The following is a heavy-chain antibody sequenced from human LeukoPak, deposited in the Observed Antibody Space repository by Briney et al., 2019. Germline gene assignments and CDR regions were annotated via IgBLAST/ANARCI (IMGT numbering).Heavy chain of an antibody. D-gene: IGHD2-15*01. V-gene: IGHV3-21*01. J-gene: IGHJ6*03. CDR2: ISSSSSYI. Sequence: GGSLRVSCAGSGFTFIRYSMNWVRPAPGKGLEGVSSISSSSSYIYYADSVKGRFTISRDNAKNSLYLQMNSLRAEDTAVYYCARYSEKGLWYYYYYMDVWGKGTTVTVSS. CDR3: ARYSEKGLWYYYYYMDV. CDR1: GFTFIRYS.